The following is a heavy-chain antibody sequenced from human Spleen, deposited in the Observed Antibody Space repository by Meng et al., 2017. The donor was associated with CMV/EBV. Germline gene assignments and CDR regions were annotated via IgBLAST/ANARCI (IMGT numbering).Heavy chain of an antibody. CDR3: AKGAGFNWYRGSWFDP. CDR2: IYSGGSST. D-gene: IGHD6-13*01. Sequence: SGFTFSSYDVSWGRQAPGKGLEWVSVIYSGGSSTYYADSVEGRFTISRDNSKNTLYLQMNSLRAEDTAVYYCAKGAGFNWYRGSWFDPWGQGTLVTVSS. CDR1: GFTFSSYD. J-gene: IGHJ5*02. V-gene: IGHV3-23*03.